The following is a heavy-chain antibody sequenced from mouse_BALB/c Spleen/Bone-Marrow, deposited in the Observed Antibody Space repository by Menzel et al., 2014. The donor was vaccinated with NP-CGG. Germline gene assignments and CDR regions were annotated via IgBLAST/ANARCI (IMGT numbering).Heavy chain of an antibody. Sequence: EVQLQQSRAELVKPGASVKLSCTASGFNIKDTYMHWVKQRPEQGLEWIGRIDPANGNTKYDPKFQGKATITADTSSNAAYLQLSSLTSEDTAVYYCPRGGTTATWYFDVWGAGTTVTVSS. CDR1: GFNIKDTY. D-gene: IGHD1-2*01. CDR3: PRGGTTATWYFDV. J-gene: IGHJ1*01. CDR2: IDPANGNT. V-gene: IGHV14-3*02.